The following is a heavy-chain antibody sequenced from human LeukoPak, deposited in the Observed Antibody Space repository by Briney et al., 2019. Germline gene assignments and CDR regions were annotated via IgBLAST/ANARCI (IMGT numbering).Heavy chain of an antibody. J-gene: IGHJ3*02. V-gene: IGHV5-51*01. CDR2: IYPGDSDT. CDR1: GYSFTSYW. CDR3: ARGSLITGTPDAFDI. D-gene: IGHD1-20*01. Sequence: PGESLKISCKGSGYSFTSYWIGWVRQMPGKGLEWMGIIYPGDSDTRYSPSFQGQVTISADKSISTAYLQWSSLKASDTAMYYCARGSLITGTPDAFDIWGQGTMVTVSS.